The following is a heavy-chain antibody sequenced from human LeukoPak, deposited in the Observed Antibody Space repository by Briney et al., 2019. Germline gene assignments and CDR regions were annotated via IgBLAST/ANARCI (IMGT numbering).Heavy chain of an antibody. CDR1: GGSISSSSYY. J-gene: IGHJ3*02. D-gene: IGHD5-18*01. Sequence: SETLSLTCTVSGGSISSSSYYWGGIRKPPGKGLEGIGSIYYSGSTYYNPSLKSRVTISVDTSKNQFSLKLSSVTAADTAVYYCARIQLWFNDAFDIWGQGTMVTVSS. V-gene: IGHV4-39*01. CDR2: IYYSGST. CDR3: ARIQLWFNDAFDI.